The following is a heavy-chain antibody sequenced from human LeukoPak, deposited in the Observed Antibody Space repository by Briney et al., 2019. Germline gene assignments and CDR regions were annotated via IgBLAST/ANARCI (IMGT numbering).Heavy chain of an antibody. D-gene: IGHD3-22*01. Sequence: GGSLRLSCAASGFTFSTYAMSWVRQAPGKGLEWVSLIGGSDGRTRYADSVKGRSTISRDNSKNTLYLEMNSLRAEDTAVYYCAKDSSSYDWGYMDVWGKGTTVTISS. V-gene: IGHV3-23*01. CDR1: GFTFSTYA. J-gene: IGHJ6*03. CDR2: IGGSDGRT. CDR3: AKDSSSYDWGYMDV.